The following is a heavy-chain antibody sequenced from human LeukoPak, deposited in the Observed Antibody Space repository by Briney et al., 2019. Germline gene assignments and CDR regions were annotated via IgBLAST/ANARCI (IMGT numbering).Heavy chain of an antibody. J-gene: IGHJ4*02. CDR1: GGSISSSNW. CDR2: IYHSGST. V-gene: IGHV4-4*02. D-gene: IGHD3-10*01. CDR3: ATVKGSGSLSFDY. Sequence: PSGTLSLTCAVSGGSISSSNWWSWVRQPSGKGLEWIGSIYHSGSTYYNPSLKSRVTISVDTSKNQFSLKLSSVTAADTAVYYCATVKGSGSLSFDYWGQGTLVTVSS.